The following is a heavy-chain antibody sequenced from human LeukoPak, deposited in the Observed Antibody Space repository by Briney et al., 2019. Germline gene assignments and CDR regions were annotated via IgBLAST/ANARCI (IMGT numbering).Heavy chain of an antibody. J-gene: IGHJ6*03. CDR3: ARQDKDIWNYYNMDV. V-gene: IGHV4-34*01. CDR1: GGSLIDYY. Sequence: SETLSLTCAVSGGSLIDYYWSWIRQPPRKGLEWIGEISHSGSTRYSPSLKSRVTVSVDTSNNQFFLNLTSVTAADTAVYCARQDKDIWNYYNMDVWGKGTTVTVSS. CDR2: ISHSGST. D-gene: IGHD2-15*01.